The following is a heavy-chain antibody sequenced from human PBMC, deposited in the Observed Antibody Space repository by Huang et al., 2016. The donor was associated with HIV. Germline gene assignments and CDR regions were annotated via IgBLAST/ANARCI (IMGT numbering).Heavy chain of an antibody. CDR2: IVPMVGTG. V-gene: IGHV1-69*01. CDR1: GGTFSSHT. J-gene: IGHJ4*02. Sequence: QVQLVQSGADLKKPGSSVTVSCKASGGTFSSHTITWVRQAPGQGFEWMGEIVPMVGTGNNAQNVQGRGTITADEATATAYLELSSLKFEDTAIYYCARGLSGNIDSWGQGSLVTVSS. CDR3: ARGLSGNIDS. D-gene: IGHD1-20*01.